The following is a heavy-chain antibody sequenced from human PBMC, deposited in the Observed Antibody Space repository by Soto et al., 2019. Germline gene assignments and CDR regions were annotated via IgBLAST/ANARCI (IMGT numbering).Heavy chain of an antibody. J-gene: IGHJ6*02. Sequence: ASETLSLTCAVYGGSFSGYYWSWIRQPPGKGLEWIGEINHSGSTNYNPSLKSRVTISVDTSKNQFSLKLSSVTAADTAVYYCARGHDYYYYYGMDVWGQGTTVTVSS. CDR1: GGSFSGYY. CDR2: INHSGST. V-gene: IGHV4-34*01. CDR3: ARGHDYYYYYGMDV.